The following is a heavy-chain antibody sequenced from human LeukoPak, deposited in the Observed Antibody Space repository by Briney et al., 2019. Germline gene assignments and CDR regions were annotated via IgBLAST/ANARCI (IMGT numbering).Heavy chain of an antibody. CDR1: GYTFTSYG. CDR2: ISAYNGNT. J-gene: IGHJ4*02. Sequence: ASVKVSCKASGYTFTSYGISWVRQAPGQGLEWMGWISAYNGNTNYAQKLQGRVTMTRDTSTTTVYMELSSPRSEDTAVYYCARGLYSSSDYWGQGTLVTVSS. CDR3: ARGLYSSSDY. D-gene: IGHD6-6*01. V-gene: IGHV1-18*01.